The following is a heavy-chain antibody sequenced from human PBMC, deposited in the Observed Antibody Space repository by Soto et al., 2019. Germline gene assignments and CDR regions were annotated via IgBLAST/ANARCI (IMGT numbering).Heavy chain of an antibody. CDR3: ARARYCSGGNCYLYGMDV. J-gene: IGHJ6*02. CDR2: ISSSSTYT. V-gene: IGHV3-11*05. D-gene: IGHD2-15*01. Sequence: QVQLVESGGVLVNPGGSLRLSCAASGFTFSDYYMSWIRQAPGKGLEWVSYISSSSTYTNYADSVKGRFTISRDNAKNSXSLQMNSLRAEDTAVYYCARARYCSGGNCYLYGMDVWGQGTTVTVSS. CDR1: GFTFSDYY.